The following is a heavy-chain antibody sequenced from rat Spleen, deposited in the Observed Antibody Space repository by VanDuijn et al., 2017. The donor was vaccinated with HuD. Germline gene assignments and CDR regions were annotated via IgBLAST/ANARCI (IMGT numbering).Heavy chain of an antibody. Sequence: EVQLVESGGGLVQPGRSLKLSCAASGFTFSDYNMAWVRQAPKKGLEWVATIIYDGSRTYYRDSVKGRFTISRDNAKSTLYLQMDSLRSEDTASYYCARHGSTTVRNFAYWGQGTLVTVSS. CDR3: ARHGSTTVRNFAY. J-gene: IGHJ3*01. V-gene: IGHV5S10*01. CDR2: IIYDGSRT. D-gene: IGHD1-1*01. CDR1: GFTFSDYN.